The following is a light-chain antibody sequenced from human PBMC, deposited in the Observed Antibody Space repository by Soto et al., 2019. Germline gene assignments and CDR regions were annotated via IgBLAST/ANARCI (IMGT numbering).Light chain of an antibody. Sequence: EVVMTQSPATLSVSPGERATLSCRASETVATNLAWYQQKPGQAPRLLISGASTRAAGSSDRFRGSGSGTEFTLTISSLRSEDSAIYYYQQYFEWPPMTFGQGTKVDIK. CDR2: GAS. CDR3: QQYFEWPPMT. CDR1: ETVATN. J-gene: IGKJ1*01. V-gene: IGKV3-15*01.